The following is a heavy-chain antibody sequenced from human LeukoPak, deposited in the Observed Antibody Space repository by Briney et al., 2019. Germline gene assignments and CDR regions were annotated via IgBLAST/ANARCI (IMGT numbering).Heavy chain of an antibody. CDR2: ISGSGGST. CDR1: GFTFSSYA. J-gene: IGHJ4*02. CDR3: AKMIQLWLEVLYFDY. D-gene: IGHD5-18*01. Sequence: PGGSLRLSCAASGFTFSSYAMSWVRQAPGKGLEWVSAISGSGGSTYYADSVKGRFTPSRDNSKNTLYLQMNSLRAEDTAVYYCAKMIQLWLEVLYFDYWGQGTLVTASS. V-gene: IGHV3-23*01.